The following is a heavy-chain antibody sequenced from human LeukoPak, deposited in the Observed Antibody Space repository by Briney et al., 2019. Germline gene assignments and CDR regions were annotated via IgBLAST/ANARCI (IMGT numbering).Heavy chain of an antibody. Sequence: PGGSLRLSCAASGFTFSSYGMHWVRQAPGKGLEWVAVIWYDGSNKYYADSVKGRFTISRDNAKNSLYLQMNSLRDEDTAVYYCARMSIAVAAGFDYWGQGTLVTVSS. CDR3: ARMSIAVAAGFDY. CDR2: IWYDGSNK. V-gene: IGHV3-33*01. J-gene: IGHJ4*02. D-gene: IGHD6-19*01. CDR1: GFTFSSYG.